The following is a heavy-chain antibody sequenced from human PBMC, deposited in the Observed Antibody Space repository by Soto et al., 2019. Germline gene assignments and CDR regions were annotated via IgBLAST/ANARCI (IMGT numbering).Heavy chain of an antibody. CDR3: ARDFGICGGDCHGQFDY. Sequence: SVGGVVQPGRSLRLSCAASGFTFSSYGMHWVRQAPGKGLEWVAVIWYDGSNKYYADSVKGRFTISRDNSKNTLYLQMNSLRAEDTAVYYCARDFGICGGDCHGQFDYWGQGTLVTVSS. J-gene: IGHJ4*02. V-gene: IGHV3-33*01. CDR1: GFTFSSYG. D-gene: IGHD2-21*02. CDR2: IWYDGSNK.